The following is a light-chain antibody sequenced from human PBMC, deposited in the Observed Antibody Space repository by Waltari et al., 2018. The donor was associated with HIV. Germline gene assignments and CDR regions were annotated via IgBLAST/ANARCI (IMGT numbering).Light chain of an antibody. Sequence: QAVVTQEPSLTVSPGGTVTLTCGSSTGTVTSGPYAYWFQQKPGQAPRTLIYETTNKHSWTPARFSGSLLGGKAALTLSGAQPEDEAEYYCSLSYSGARPVVFGGGTKLTVL. CDR3: SLSYSGARPVV. CDR1: TGTVTSGPY. J-gene: IGLJ2*01. V-gene: IGLV7-46*01. CDR2: ETT.